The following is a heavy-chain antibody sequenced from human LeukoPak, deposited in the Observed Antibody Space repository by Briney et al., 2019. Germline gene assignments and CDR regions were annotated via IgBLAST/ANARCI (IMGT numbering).Heavy chain of an antibody. V-gene: IGHV3-30*07. Sequence: GRSLRLSCAASGLTFNTYAMHWVRQAPGKGLEWVAVISYDGSKKFYADSVKGRFTISRDKLNDMLYLQMSSLRDDDTSVYYCTRSGRGAFFKAYFDYWGQGTLVTVSS. D-gene: IGHD2/OR15-2a*01. CDR2: ISYDGSKK. CDR1: GLTFNTYA. CDR3: TRSGRGAFFKAYFDY. J-gene: IGHJ4*02.